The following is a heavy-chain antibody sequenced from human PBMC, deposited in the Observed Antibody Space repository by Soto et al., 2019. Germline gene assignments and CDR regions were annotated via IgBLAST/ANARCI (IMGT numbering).Heavy chain of an antibody. V-gene: IGHV3-23*01. CDR3: AKSLRFLEWLLSHPYYFDY. CDR2: ISGSGGST. J-gene: IGHJ4*02. Sequence: GGSLRLSCAASGFTFSSYAMSWVRQAPGKGLEWVSAISGSGGSTYYADSVKGRFTISRDNSKNTLYLQMNSLRAEDTAVYYCAKSLRFLEWLLSHPYYFDYWGQGTLVTVSS. D-gene: IGHD3-3*01. CDR1: GFTFSSYA.